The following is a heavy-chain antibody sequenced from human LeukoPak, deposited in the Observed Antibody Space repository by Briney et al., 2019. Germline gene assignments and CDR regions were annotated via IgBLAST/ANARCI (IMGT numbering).Heavy chain of an antibody. CDR1: QFTFRNYE. D-gene: IGHD3-22*01. J-gene: IGHJ4*02. CDR2: TGSSTI. V-gene: IGHV3-48*03. Sequence: PGGSLRLTCTTSQFTFRNYEVNWVRQAPGKGLEWISFTGSSTIQYADSVTGRFTISRDNAKNSLYLQMNSLRVEDTAVYYCASSKWFYFDSWGQGTLVTVYS. CDR3: ASSKWFYFDS.